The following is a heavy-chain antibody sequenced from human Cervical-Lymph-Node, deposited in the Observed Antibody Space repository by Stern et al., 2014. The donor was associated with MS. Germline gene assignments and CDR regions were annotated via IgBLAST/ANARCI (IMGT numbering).Heavy chain of an antibody. Sequence: EVQLVESGGGLVQPGGSLRLSCAASGFTFSSYAMSWVRQAPGKGLEWVSALRGRGGSTSSADPVKGRVPISRDNAKNTLYLQMNSLRAEDRAVYYCAKDRGSDWFDPWGQGTLVTVSS. J-gene: IGHJ5*02. CDR3: AKDRGSDWFDP. D-gene: IGHD3-10*01. CDR2: LRGRGGST. CDR1: GFTFSSYA. V-gene: IGHV3-23*04.